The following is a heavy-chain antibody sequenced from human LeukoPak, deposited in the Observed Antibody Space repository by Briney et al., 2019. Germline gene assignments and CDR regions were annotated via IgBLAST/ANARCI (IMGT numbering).Heavy chain of an antibody. J-gene: IGHJ4*02. Sequence: PSETLSLTCAVYGGSFSGYYWSWIRQPPGKGLEWIGEINHSGSTNYNPSLKSRVTISVDTSKNQFSLKLSSVTAADTAVYYCARRKTYYYDSSGYYPLDYWGQGTLVTVSS. D-gene: IGHD3-22*01. CDR3: ARRKTYYYDSSGYYPLDY. V-gene: IGHV4-34*01. CDR1: GGSFSGYY. CDR2: INHSGST.